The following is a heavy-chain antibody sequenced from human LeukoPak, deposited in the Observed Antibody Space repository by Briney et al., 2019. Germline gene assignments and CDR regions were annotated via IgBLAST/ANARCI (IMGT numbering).Heavy chain of an antibody. Sequence: PGGSLRLSCAASGFTFSSYWMHWVRQAPGKGLVWVSRINSDGSSTSYADSVKGRFTISRDNAKNTLYLQMNSLRAEDTAVYYCARGPQVGYDHYFDYWGQGTLVTVSS. V-gene: IGHV3-74*01. CDR1: GFTFSSYW. J-gene: IGHJ4*02. D-gene: IGHD3-3*01. CDR2: INSDGSST. CDR3: ARGPQVGYDHYFDY.